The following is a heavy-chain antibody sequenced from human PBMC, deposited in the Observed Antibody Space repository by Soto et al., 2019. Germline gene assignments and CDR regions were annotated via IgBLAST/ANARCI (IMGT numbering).Heavy chain of an antibody. CDR2: ISYDGSNK. J-gene: IGHJ4*02. D-gene: IGHD2-2*02. CDR3: AKDGYWGCSSTSCYTRAAIDY. V-gene: IGHV3-30*18. CDR1: GFTSSSYG. Sequence: GGSLRLSCAASGFTSSSYGMHWVRQAPGKGLEWVAVISYDGSNKYYADSVKGRFTISRDNSKNTLYLQMNSLRAEDTAVYYCAKDGYWGCSSTSCYTRAAIDYWGQGTLVTVSS.